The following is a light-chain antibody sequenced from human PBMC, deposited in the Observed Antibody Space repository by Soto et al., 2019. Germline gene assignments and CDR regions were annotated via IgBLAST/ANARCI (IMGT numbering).Light chain of an antibody. V-gene: IGKV1-33*01. CDR2: DAS. CDR3: QQYDNLPPWT. CDR1: QDISNY. Sequence: DIQMTQSPSSLSASVGDRVTITCQASQDISNYLNWYQQKPGKAPKLLIYDASNLETGVPSRFSGSGSGTDFTFPISCLQPEDIATYCCQQYDNLPPWTFGQGTSVEIK. J-gene: IGKJ1*01.